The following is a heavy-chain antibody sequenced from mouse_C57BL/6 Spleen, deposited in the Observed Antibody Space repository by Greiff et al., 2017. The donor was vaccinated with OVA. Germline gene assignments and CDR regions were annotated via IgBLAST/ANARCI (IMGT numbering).Heavy chain of an antibody. CDR3: ARSDYYGSSSNWYFDV. Sequence: VQLQQSVAELVRPGASVKLSCTASGFNIKNTYMHWVKQRPEQGLEWIGRIDPANGNTKYAPKFQGKATITADTSSNTAYLQLSSLTSEDTAIYYCARSDYYGSSSNWYFDVWGTGTTVTVSS. CDR2: IDPANGNT. J-gene: IGHJ1*03. D-gene: IGHD1-1*01. CDR1: GFNIKNTY. V-gene: IGHV14-3*01.